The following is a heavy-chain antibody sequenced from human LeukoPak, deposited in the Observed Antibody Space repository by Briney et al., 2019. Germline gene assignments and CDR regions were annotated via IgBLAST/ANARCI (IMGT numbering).Heavy chain of an antibody. CDR2: IKSKKDGGTT. D-gene: IGHD1-26*01. Sequence: GGALRLSCAASGFTFSDAWMSWVRQAPGKGLEWVGHIKSKKDGGTTDYAAPVKDRFTISRDDSRNTLSTQMNSLKTEDTAVYYCATEYYGSYNFWGQGTLVAVSS. J-gene: IGHJ4*02. CDR3: ATEYYGSYNF. V-gene: IGHV3-15*01. CDR1: GFTFSDAW.